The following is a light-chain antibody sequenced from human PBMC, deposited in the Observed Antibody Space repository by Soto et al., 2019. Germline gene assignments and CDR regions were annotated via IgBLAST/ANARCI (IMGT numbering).Light chain of an antibody. J-gene: IGLJ1*01. V-gene: IGLV2-14*01. CDR3: SSRTTSNPDV. CDR1: SSDIGAYNS. Sequence: QSALTQPASVSGSPGQSITISCTGTSSDIGAYNSVSWYQQHPGKAPKLMISEVSNRPSGVSNRFSASKSGNTASLTISGLQAEDEADYYCSSRTTSNPDVFGTGTKLTVL. CDR2: EVS.